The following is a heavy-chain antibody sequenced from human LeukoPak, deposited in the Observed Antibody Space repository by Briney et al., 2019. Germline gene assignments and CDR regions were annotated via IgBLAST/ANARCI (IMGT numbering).Heavy chain of an antibody. CDR3: ARDGWPGSSYYRPFDY. CDR1: GFSFSSYS. J-gene: IGHJ4*02. CDR2: ISSGSNYI. Sequence: GGSLKLSCAASGFSFSSYSINWIRQTPGKGLEWVSSISSGSNYIYYADSVKGRFIISRDNAENSLHLQMNSLRAEDTAVYYCARDGWPGSSYYRPFDYWGQGTLVTVSS. V-gene: IGHV3-21*01. D-gene: IGHD3-10*01.